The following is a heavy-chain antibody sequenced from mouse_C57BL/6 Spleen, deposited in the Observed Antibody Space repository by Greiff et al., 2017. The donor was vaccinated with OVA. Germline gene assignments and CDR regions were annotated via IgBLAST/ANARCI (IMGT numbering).Heavy chain of an antibody. Sequence: QVQLKESGAELVRPGASVTLSCKASGYTFTDYEMHWVKQTPVHGLEWIGAIDPETGGTAYNQKFKGKAILTADKSSSTAYMELRSLTSEDSAVYYCTYGSSPWFAYWGQGTLVTVSA. J-gene: IGHJ3*01. CDR2: IDPETGGT. D-gene: IGHD1-1*01. V-gene: IGHV1-15*01. CDR3: TYGSSPWFAY. CDR1: GYTFTDYE.